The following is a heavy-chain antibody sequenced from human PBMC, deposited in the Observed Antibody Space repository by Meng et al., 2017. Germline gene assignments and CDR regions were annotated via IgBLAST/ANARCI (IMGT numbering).Heavy chain of an antibody. J-gene: IGHJ5*02. D-gene: IGHD2-2*01. CDR2: INAGNGNT. V-gene: IGHV1-3*01. CDR1: GYPFTSYA. Sequence: QVQLVQSGGEVKKPGAAAKGSFKASGYPFTSYAMHWMRQAPGKRLEWMGWINAGNGNTKHSQKFQGRVTITRDTSASTAYMELSSLRSEDTAVYYCARCVVVPAAGWFDPWGQGTLVTVSS. CDR3: ARCVVVPAAGWFDP.